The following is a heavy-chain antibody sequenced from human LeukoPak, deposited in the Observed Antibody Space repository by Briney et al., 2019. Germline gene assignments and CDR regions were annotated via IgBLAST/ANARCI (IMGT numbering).Heavy chain of an antibody. D-gene: IGHD2-15*01. CDR1: GYTFTSYG. Sequence: SVKVSCKASGYTFTSYGISWVRQAPGQGLEWMGWISAYNGNTNYAQKLQGRVTMTTDTSTSTAYMELRSLRSDDTAVYYCARGTLVVVAATTRVPLYWGQGTLVTVSS. V-gene: IGHV1-18*01. CDR3: ARGTLVVVAATTRVPLY. CDR2: ISAYNGNT. J-gene: IGHJ4*02.